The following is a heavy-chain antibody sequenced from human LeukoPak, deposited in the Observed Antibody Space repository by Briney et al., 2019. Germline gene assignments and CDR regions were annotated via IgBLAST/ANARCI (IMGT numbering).Heavy chain of an antibody. CDR3: ARGYGIVGATGNWFDP. CDR2: MNPNSGNT. V-gene: IGHV1-8*01. CDR1: GYTFTSYD. J-gene: IGHJ5*02. Sequence: GASVKVSCKASGYTFTSYDINWVRQAPGQGLEWMGWMNPNSGNTGYAQKFQGRVTMTRNTSISTAYMELSSLRSEDTAVYYCARGYGIVGATGNWFDPWGQGTLVTVSS. D-gene: IGHD1-26*01.